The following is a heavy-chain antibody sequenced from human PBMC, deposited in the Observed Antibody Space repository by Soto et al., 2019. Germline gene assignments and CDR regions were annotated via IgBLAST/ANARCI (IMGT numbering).Heavy chain of an antibody. Sequence: PSETLSLTCTVSGGSISSSSYYWGWIRQPPGKGLEWIGSIYYSGSTYYNPSLKSRVTISVDTSKNQFSLKLSSVTAADTAVYYCARLRKGRQWLDEGPYYYMDVWGKGTTVTVSS. D-gene: IGHD6-19*01. J-gene: IGHJ6*03. CDR3: ARLRKGRQWLDEGPYYYMDV. V-gene: IGHV4-39*01. CDR2: IYYSGST. CDR1: GGSISSSSYY.